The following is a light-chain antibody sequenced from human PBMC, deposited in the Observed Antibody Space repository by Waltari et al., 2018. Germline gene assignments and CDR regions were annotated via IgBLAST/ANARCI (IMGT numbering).Light chain of an antibody. Sequence: QTVVTQEPSLTVSPGGTVTLTCPSSTGAVPGYYYPNWFQQKPGQAPRALIYSISNKHSWTPARFSGSLLGGKAALTLSGVQPEDEAEYYCLLYDGPTHQWVFGGGTKLTVL. V-gene: IGLV7-43*01. J-gene: IGLJ3*02. CDR1: TGAVPGYYY. CDR2: SIS. CDR3: LLYDGPTHQWV.